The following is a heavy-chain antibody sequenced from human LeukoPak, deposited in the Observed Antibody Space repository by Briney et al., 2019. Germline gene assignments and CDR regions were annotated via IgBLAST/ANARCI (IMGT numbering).Heavy chain of an antibody. V-gene: IGHV3-48*04. J-gene: IGHJ3*02. Sequence: GGSLRLSCAASGFTFSSYSMNWVRQAPGKGLEWVSYISSSSSTIYYADSVKGRFTISRDNAKNSLYLQMNSLRAEDTAVYYCARGSSGYYYPVHDAFDIWGQGTMVTVSS. CDR2: ISSSSSTI. D-gene: IGHD3-22*01. CDR1: GFTFSSYS. CDR3: ARGSSGYYYPVHDAFDI.